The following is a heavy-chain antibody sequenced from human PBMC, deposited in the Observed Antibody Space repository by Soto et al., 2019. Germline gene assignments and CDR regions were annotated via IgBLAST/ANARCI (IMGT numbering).Heavy chain of an antibody. Sequence: QITLKESGPTLVKPTQTLTLTCTFSGFSLSSSGVGVGWIRQPPGKALQWLALIYWDDDKRYSPSLKSRLTITKDPSKNLVVLTMANMAPVDTGTYYCGHSPYVGYAFDFDYWGLGTMVTVSS. D-gene: IGHD5-12*01. V-gene: IGHV2-5*02. CDR1: GFSLSSSGVG. CDR2: IYWDDDK. J-gene: IGHJ4*02. CDR3: GHSPYVGYAFDFDY.